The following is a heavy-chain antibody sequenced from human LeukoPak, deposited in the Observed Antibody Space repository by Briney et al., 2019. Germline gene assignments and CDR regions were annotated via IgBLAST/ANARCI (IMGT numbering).Heavy chain of an antibody. CDR1: GCSVSSGSYY. J-gene: IGHJ4*02. D-gene: IGHD3-10*01. CDR3: ARDPNGSGSYYNC. V-gene: IGHV4-61*01. CDR2: IYYSGST. Sequence: SETLSLTCTVSGCSVSSGSYYWSWIRQPPGKGLEWIGYIYYSGSTNYNPSLKSRVTISVDTSKNQFSLKLSSVTAADTAVYYCARDPNGSGSYYNCWGQGTLVTVSS.